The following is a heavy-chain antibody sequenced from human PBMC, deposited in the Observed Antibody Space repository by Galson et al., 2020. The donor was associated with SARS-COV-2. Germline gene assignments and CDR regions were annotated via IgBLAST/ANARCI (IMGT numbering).Heavy chain of an antibody. CDR2: INPNSGAA. CDR3: ARGAADKWNYYYAMDV. D-gene: IGHD6-13*01. J-gene: IGHJ6*02. Sequence: GESLKISCKASGYTFTDYYIHWVRQAPGQGFEWMGWINPNSGAANCAQKFQDWVTMTRDTSISTAYMELGRLRSDDTAVYYCARGAADKWNYYYAMDVWGQGTTVTVSS. CDR1: GYTFTDYY. V-gene: IGHV1-2*04.